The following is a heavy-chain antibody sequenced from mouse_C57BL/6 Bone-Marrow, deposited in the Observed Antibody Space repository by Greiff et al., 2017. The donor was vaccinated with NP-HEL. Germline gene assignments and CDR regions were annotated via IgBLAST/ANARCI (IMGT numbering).Heavy chain of an antibody. Sequence: EVQLHQSGPVLVKPGASVKMSCKASGYTFTDYYMNWVKQSHGKSLEWIGVINPYNGGTSYNQKFKGKATLTVDTSSSTAYMELNSLTSEDSAVYYCARPSAQALFDYWGQGTTLTVSS. CDR2: INPYNGGT. V-gene: IGHV1-19*01. CDR3: ARPSAQALFDY. CDR1: GYTFTDYY. J-gene: IGHJ2*01. D-gene: IGHD3-2*02.